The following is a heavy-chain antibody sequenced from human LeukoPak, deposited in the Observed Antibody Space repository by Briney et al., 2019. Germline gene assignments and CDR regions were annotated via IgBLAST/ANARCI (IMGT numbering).Heavy chain of an antibody. CDR3: ARGSSTSHKPKYYYYYYGMDV. CDR2: ISAYNGNT. J-gene: IGHJ6*02. Sequence: ASVKVSCKASGYTFTSYGISWVRQAPGQGLEWMGWISAYNGNTNYAQKLQGRVTMTTDTSTSTAYMELRSLRSDDTAVYYCARGSSTSHKPKYYYYYYGMDVWGQGTTVTVSS. CDR1: GYTFTSYG. D-gene: IGHD2-2*01. V-gene: IGHV1-18*01.